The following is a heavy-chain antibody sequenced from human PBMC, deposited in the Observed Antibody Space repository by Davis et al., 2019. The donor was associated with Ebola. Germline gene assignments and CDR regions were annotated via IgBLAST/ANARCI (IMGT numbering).Heavy chain of an antibody. CDR1: GFTFGDYA. D-gene: IGHD3-10*01. J-gene: IGHJ2*01. V-gene: IGHV3-49*03. CDR2: IRSKAYGGTT. CDR3: ATDLGPQWYFDL. Sequence: GESLKISCTASGFTFGDYAMSWFRQAPGKGLEWVGFIRSKAYGGTTEYAASVKGRFTISRDDSKTTLYLQMNSLKTEDTAVYYCATDLGPQWYFDLWGRGTLVTVSS.